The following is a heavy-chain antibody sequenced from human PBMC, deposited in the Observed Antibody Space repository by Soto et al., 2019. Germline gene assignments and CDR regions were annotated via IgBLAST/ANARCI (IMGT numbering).Heavy chain of an antibody. Sequence: EVQLVESGGGLVQPGGSLRLSCAASGFTFSSYWMHWVRQAPGKGLVWVSRINSDGSSTSYADSVKGRFTISRDNAKNTLYRQMNSLRAEDTAVYYCARGRGVTMVRGFIIGHGYWCQGTLVTVSS. CDR1: GFTFSSYW. J-gene: IGHJ4*02. V-gene: IGHV3-74*01. CDR2: INSDGSST. D-gene: IGHD3-10*01. CDR3: ARGRGVTMVRGFIIGHGY.